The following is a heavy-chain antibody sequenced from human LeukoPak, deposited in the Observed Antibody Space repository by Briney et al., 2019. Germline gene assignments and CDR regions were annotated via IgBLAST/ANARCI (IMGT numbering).Heavy chain of an antibody. V-gene: IGHV1-24*01. Sequence: GASVKLFCKVSGHTLTVLSTHWARQAPGKGLEWMGGLAPDDGETIYAQKFQGRVTMTEDTSTDTAYMELSSLRSEDTAVYYCATLAIVVVPAAIRGNGMDVWGQGTTVTVSS. CDR2: LAPDDGET. CDR3: ATLAIVVVPAAIRGNGMDV. D-gene: IGHD2-2*02. CDR1: GHTLTVLS. J-gene: IGHJ6*02.